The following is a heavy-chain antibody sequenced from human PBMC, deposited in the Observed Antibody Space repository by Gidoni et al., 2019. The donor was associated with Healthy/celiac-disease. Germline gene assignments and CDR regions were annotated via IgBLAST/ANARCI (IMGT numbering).Heavy chain of an antibody. Sequence: EVQLVESGGGLVQPGGSLRLSCAASGFTVSSNYMSWVRQAPGKGLEWVSVIYSGGSTYYADSVKGRFTISRHNSKNTLYLQMNSLRAEDTAVYYCARDSSGSGSYLGYGMDVWGQGTTVTVSS. CDR2: IYSGGST. CDR3: ARDSSGSGSYLGYGMDV. CDR1: GFTVSSNY. D-gene: IGHD3-10*01. J-gene: IGHJ6*02. V-gene: IGHV3-53*04.